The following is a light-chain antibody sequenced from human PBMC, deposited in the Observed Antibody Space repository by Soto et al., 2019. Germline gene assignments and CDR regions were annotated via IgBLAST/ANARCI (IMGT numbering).Light chain of an antibody. V-gene: IGKV3-11*01. CDR3: QQRSNWPLT. Sequence: EIMLTQSPATLSLSPGERATLSCRASQSVSSFVAWYQQKPGQAPRLLIYDASIRAFGIPARFSGSGSGTDFTLTISSLEPEDFAVYYCQQRSNWPLTFGGGTKVEIK. J-gene: IGKJ4*01. CDR2: DAS. CDR1: QSVSSF.